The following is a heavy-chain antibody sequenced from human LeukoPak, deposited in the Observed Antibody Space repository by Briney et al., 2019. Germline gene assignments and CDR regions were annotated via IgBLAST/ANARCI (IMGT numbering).Heavy chain of an antibody. CDR3: ARETGYCSSTSCFNFDY. J-gene: IGHJ4*02. CDR1: GYTFTSYY. Sequence: GASVKVSCKASGYTFTSYYMHWVRQAPGQGLEWMGIINPSGGSTSYAQKFQGRVTMTRDMSTSTVYMELSSLRSEDTAVYYCARETGYCSSTSCFNFDYWGQGTLVTVS. D-gene: IGHD2-2*01. V-gene: IGHV1-46*01. CDR2: INPSGGST.